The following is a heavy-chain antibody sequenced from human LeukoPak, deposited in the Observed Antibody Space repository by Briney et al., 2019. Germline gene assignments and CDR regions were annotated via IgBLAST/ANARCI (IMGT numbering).Heavy chain of an antibody. CDR2: TYYRSKWYN. Sequence: SQTLSLTCAIPGDSFSTNSATWTWLRQSPSRGLEWLGRTYYRSKWYNDYAVSMKSRITINPDTSKNQFSLQLNSVTPEDTAVYYCARLVGASWFDSWGQGTLVTVSS. V-gene: IGHV6-1*01. CDR3: ARLVGASWFDS. CDR1: GDSFSTNSAT. D-gene: IGHD1-26*01. J-gene: IGHJ5*01.